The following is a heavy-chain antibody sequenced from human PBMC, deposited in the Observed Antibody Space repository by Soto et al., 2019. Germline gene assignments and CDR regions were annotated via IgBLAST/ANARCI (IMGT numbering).Heavy chain of an antibody. J-gene: IGHJ4*02. Sequence: QTGGSLRLSCTASEFTFGDYAMSWVRQAPGKGLEWGGVIRSKAYGGTTEYAASVKGRFTSSRDDSKSIAYLQMNSLKTEDTAVYYCSRGLRYFDWLWAHFDYWGQGTLVTVSS. D-gene: IGHD3-9*01. V-gene: IGHV3-49*04. CDR1: EFTFGDYA. CDR2: IRSKAYGGTT. CDR3: SRGLRYFDWLWAHFDY.